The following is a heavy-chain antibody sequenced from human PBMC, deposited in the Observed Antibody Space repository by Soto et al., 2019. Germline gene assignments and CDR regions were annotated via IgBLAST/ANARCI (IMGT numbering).Heavy chain of an antibody. CDR1: GGSISIRDYY. CDR3: SRESRYNWFDP. J-gene: IGHJ5*02. V-gene: IGHV4-39*02. Sequence: QMQLQESGPGLVKPSEPLSLTCTVSGGSISIRDYYWGWIRKPPGKGLEWIGSVSYSGTTYYNPSLKSRVTISVDTSKNQFSLKLSSVTAADTAVYFCSRESRYNWFDPWGQGTLVTVSS. CDR2: VSYSGTT.